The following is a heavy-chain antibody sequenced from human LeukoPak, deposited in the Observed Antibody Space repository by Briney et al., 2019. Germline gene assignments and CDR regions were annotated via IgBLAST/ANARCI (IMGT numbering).Heavy chain of an antibody. CDR3: AREEGGKLGIDYYFDY. CDR2: ISSSSIYI. D-gene: IGHD7-27*01. Sequence: GGSLRLSCAASGLILSSYSMNWVRQAPGKGLEWVSSISSSSIYIYYADSVKGRFTISRDNAKNSLYLQMNSLRAEDTAMYYCAREEGGKLGIDYYFDYWGQGTLVTVSS. CDR1: GLILSSYS. V-gene: IGHV3-21*06. J-gene: IGHJ4*02.